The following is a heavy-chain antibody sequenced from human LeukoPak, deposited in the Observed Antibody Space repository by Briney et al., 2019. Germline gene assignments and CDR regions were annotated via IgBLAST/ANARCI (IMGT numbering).Heavy chain of an antibody. CDR2: IIPISGTI. V-gene: IGHV1-69*06. D-gene: IGHD2-15*01. J-gene: IGHJ6*03. Sequence: SVKVSCKASGGTFSRYAINWVRQAPGQGPEWMGRIIPISGTINYAQKFQGRVTITADKSTSTAYMELSSLKSEDTAVYYCARDSGGPYYYYYYMDVWGKGTTITVPS. CDR1: GGTFSRYA. CDR3: ARDSGGPYYYYYYMDV.